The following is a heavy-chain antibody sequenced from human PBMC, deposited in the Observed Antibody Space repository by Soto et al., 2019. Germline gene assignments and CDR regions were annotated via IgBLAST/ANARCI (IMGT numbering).Heavy chain of an antibody. CDR1: SGSISSSNW. J-gene: IGHJ4*02. CDR2: IYHSGST. CDR3: ASRYDYGDCLDY. Sequence: PSETLSLTCAVSSGSISSSNWWSWVRQPPGKGLEWIGEIYHSGSTNYNPSLKSRVTISVDKSKNQFSLKLSSVTAADTAVYYCASRYDYGDCLDYWGQGTLVTVSS. D-gene: IGHD4-17*01. V-gene: IGHV4-4*02.